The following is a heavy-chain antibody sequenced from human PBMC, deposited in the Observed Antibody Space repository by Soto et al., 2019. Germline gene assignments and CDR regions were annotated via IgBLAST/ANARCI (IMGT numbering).Heavy chain of an antibody. J-gene: IGHJ3*02. CDR1: GYTFTIYY. CDR2: IVVGSGNT. D-gene: IGHD6-19*01. V-gene: IGHV1-58*02. CDR3: AAAAYSSGWYYAFDI. Sequence: GASVKVSCKASGYTFTIYYMHWVRQAPGQGLEWIGWIVVGSGNTNYAQKFQERVTITRDMSTSTAYMELSSLRSEDTAVYYCAAAAYSSGWYYAFDIWGQGTMVTVSS.